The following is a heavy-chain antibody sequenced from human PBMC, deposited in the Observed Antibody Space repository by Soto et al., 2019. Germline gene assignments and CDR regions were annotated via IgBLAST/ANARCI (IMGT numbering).Heavy chain of an antibody. D-gene: IGHD2-21*01. CDR2: YYWDDDE. J-gene: IGHJ1*01. CDR1: GFSFGDGAVG. CDR3: ARGRRRKACWGGDCYYFAL. V-gene: IGHV2-5*02. Sequence: QITLKESGPTLVKPTQTLTLTCTFSGFSFGDGAVGVGWFRQSPGKAPEWLAIYYWDDDEWHSPSLRTRLTISYETARSQVVLSMVDMDPQDTATYFCARGRRRKACWGGDCYYFALWGQCLLVAAS.